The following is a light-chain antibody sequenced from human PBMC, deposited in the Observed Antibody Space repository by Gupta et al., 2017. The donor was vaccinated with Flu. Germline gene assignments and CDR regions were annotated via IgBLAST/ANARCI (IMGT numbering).Light chain of an antibody. Sequence: DVVITKTPGSVAVAPGGTGAISRQSSQSLLHSDGKTYLYWYLQRPGQSPQLLIYENSNRCSGVPDRISGSGSGTDFTLNFSRVEAEDVGTYYCRQSIQFPLTFGGGTKVEIK. CDR3: RQSIQFPLT. J-gene: IGKJ4*01. V-gene: IGKV2D-29*02. CDR1: QSLLHSDGKTY. CDR2: ENS.